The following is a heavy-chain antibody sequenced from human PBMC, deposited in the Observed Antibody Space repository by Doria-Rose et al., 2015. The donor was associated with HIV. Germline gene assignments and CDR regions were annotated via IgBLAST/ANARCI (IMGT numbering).Heavy chain of an antibody. CDR2: IYTSGNT. D-gene: IGHD6-19*01. CDR3: AREGFSSGSYQVPYFDF. CDR1: GGSISSGSYY. J-gene: IGHJ4*02. Sequence: QVQLVQSGPGLVKPSQTLSLTCTVSGGSISSGSYYWSWIRQPAGKGLEWIGRIYTSGNTKYNPPLKSQTTISIAPPKTHFPRTLSSVTAADTAVYYCAREGFSSGSYQVPYFDFWGQGTLVTVSS. V-gene: IGHV4-61*02.